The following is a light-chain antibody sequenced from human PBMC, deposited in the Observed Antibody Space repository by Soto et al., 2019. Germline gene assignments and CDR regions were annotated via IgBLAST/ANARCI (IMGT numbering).Light chain of an antibody. Sequence: AIRMTQSPSSFSASTLDIVSITFLATQDIGTYLAWYQQIPGKAPKLPIYDASTLQTGVPSRFSGSGSGTEFTLTISCLQSEDFATYYCQQYYSYPITFGQGTRLEIK. CDR2: DAS. CDR3: QQYYSYPIT. J-gene: IGKJ5*01. V-gene: IGKV1-8*01. CDR1: QDIGTY.